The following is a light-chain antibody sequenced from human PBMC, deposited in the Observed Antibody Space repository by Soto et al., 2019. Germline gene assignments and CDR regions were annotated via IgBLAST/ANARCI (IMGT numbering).Light chain of an antibody. J-gene: IGKJ4*01. V-gene: IGKV3-15*01. Sequence: VGMPQSPATLSVSPGERATLSCRASQSVSSSLAWYQQKPGQAPRLLLYDASTTAGGLPRLSGRGSGTEFTLTISRLEPEDFAVYYCQQYDNWPLTFGRGTKVDIK. CDR3: QQYDNWPLT. CDR2: DAS. CDR1: QSVSSS.